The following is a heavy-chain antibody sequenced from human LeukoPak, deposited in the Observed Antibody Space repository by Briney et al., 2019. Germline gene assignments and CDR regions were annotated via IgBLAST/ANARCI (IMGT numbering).Heavy chain of an antibody. CDR3: ARDIVVVPAAMNYYYGMDV. Sequence: GESLRISGKASGYSFTSYWISWVRQMPGKGLEGMGRIDLSDYYTNYSPSFQGHVTISADKSISTAYLQWSSLKASDTAMYYCARDIVVVPAAMNYYYGMDVWGKGTTVTVSS. V-gene: IGHV5-10-1*01. J-gene: IGHJ6*04. CDR1: GYSFTSYW. D-gene: IGHD2-2*01. CDR2: IDLSDYYT.